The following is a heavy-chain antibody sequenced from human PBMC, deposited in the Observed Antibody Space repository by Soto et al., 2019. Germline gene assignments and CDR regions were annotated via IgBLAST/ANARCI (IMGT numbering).Heavy chain of an antibody. V-gene: IGHV4-61*08. CDR1: GGSASSGDYF. Sequence: ETLSLTCTVSGGSASSGDYFLSWIRRPPGKGLEWIGYVHYSGSTNSNPSLKSRATISVDTSKKQFSLKLRSVTAADTAVYYCARLESLRGYGMDVWGQGTKVTVYS. J-gene: IGHJ6*02. CDR2: VHYSGST. CDR3: ARLESLRGYGMDV. D-gene: IGHD3-10*01.